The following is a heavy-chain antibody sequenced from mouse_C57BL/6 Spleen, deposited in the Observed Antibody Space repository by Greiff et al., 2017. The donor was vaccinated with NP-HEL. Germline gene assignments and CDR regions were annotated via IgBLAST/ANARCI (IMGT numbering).Heavy chain of an antibody. Sequence: QVQLQQPGTELVKPGASVKLSCKASGYTFTSYWMHWVKQRPGQGLEWIGNINPSNGGTNYNGKFKGKATLTADKSSSTAYMQLSSLTSEDSAVYFCARENYDYGLDYWGQGTTLTVSS. CDR2: INPSNGGT. CDR3: ARENYDYGLDY. J-gene: IGHJ2*01. V-gene: IGHV1-53*01. D-gene: IGHD2-4*01. CDR1: GYTFTSYW.